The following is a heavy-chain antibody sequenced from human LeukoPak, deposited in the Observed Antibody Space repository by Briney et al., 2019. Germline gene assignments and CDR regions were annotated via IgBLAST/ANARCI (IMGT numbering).Heavy chain of an antibody. CDR2: IITYNGNT. CDR1: GYTFTSYG. J-gene: IGHJ5*02. D-gene: IGHD3-16*01. Sequence: GASVKVSCKASGYTFTSYGISWGRQAPGQGLEWMGYIITYNGNTNNAQKLQGRVTMTTDTSTSTAYMKLRSLRSDDTAVYYCARDTDRSRARWENLGIDPWGQGTLVTVSS. CDR3: ARDTDRSRARWENLGIDP. V-gene: IGHV1-18*01.